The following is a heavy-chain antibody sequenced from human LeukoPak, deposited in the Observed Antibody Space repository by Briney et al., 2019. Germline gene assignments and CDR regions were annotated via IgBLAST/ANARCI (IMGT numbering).Heavy chain of an antibody. D-gene: IGHD2-2*01. J-gene: IGHJ4*02. CDR1: GASISSFF. Sequence: SETLSLTCTVSGASISSFFWSWIRQPAGKGLEWIGRIYTSGSTNYNPSLASRVTMSVDTSKNQFSLKLSSVTAADTAVYYCARGAYRSSSSCYPYYFDYWGQGTLVTVSS. V-gene: IGHV4-4*07. CDR2: IYTSGST. CDR3: ARGAYRSSSSCYPYYFDY.